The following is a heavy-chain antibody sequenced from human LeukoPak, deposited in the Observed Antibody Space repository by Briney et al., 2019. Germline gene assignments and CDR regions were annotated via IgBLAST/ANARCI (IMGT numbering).Heavy chain of an antibody. CDR1: GFTFSSYG. D-gene: IGHD1-20*01. J-gene: IGHJ4*02. CDR3: AKEGRNNWNGFDY. CDR2: IWYDGSNK. Sequence: GGSLRLSCAASGFTFSSYGMHWVRQAPGKGLEWVAVIWYDGSNKYYADSVKDRFTISRDNSKNTLYLQMNSPRAEDTAVYYCAKEGRNNWNGFDYWGQGTLVTVSS. V-gene: IGHV3-33*06.